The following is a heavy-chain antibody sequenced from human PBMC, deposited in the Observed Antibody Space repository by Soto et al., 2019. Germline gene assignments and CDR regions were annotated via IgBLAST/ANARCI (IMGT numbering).Heavy chain of an antibody. CDR2: IYPGDSDT. D-gene: IGHD6-13*01. J-gene: IGHJ5*02. Sequence: GESLKISCKGSGYSFTSYWIGWVRQMPGKGLEWMGIIYPGDSDTRYSPSFQGQVTISADKSISTAYLQWSSLKASDTDMYYCARHISEWQHLGVRFDPWGQGTLVTVSS. CDR3: ARHISEWQHLGVRFDP. V-gene: IGHV5-51*01. CDR1: GYSFTSYW.